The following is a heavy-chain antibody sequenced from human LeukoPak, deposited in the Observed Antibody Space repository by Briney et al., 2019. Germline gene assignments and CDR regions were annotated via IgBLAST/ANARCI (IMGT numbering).Heavy chain of an antibody. Sequence: ASVKVSCKASGYTFTSYYMHWVRQAPGQGLGWMGIINPSGGSTSYAQKFQGRVTMTRDTSTSTVYMELSSLRSEDTAVYYCASSITGSVDYYDSSGFDYWGQGTLVTVSS. CDR2: INPSGGST. V-gene: IGHV1-46*01. D-gene: IGHD3-22*01. CDR1: GYTFTSYY. J-gene: IGHJ4*02. CDR3: ASSITGSVDYYDSSGFDY.